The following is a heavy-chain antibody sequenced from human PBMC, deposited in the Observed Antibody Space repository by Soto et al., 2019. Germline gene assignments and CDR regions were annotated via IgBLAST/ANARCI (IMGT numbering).Heavy chain of an antibody. D-gene: IGHD3-10*01. J-gene: IGHJ5*02. V-gene: IGHV4-4*02. CDR3: ARDPYYYDSGDKGGFDP. CDR1: GGSLSSTHW. Sequence: QVQLQESGPGLVKPSGTLSLTCAVSGGSLSSTHWWSWVRQPPRKGLEWIGEIYHTGATNYNPSLQTRVTIPVDKSKTQFSLILSSVTAADTAVYYCARDPYYYDSGDKGGFDPWGQGTLVTVSS. CDR2: IYHTGAT.